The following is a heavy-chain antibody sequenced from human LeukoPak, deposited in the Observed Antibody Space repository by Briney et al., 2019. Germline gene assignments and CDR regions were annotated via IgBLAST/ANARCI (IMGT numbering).Heavy chain of an antibody. CDR1: RFSFSNSW. J-gene: IGHJ3*02. CDR3: AAEHDGFDI. CDR2: IRGDGGDT. V-gene: IGHV3-74*01. Sequence: GGSLRLSCAASRFSFSNSWMHWVRQTPGKGLEWVSSIRGDGGDTTYADSVKGRFTISRDNARNTLYLQMNSLRADDTAVYYCAAEHDGFDIWGQGTMVTVSS.